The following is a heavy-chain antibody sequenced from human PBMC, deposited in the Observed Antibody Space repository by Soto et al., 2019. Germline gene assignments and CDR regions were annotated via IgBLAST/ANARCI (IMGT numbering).Heavy chain of an antibody. J-gene: IGHJ4*02. CDR1: GFTFSSYA. CDR2: ISSNGGST. D-gene: IGHD1-26*01. V-gene: IGHV3-64D*06. CDR3: VKPGSYSYYFDY. Sequence: EVQLVESGGGLVQPGGSLRLSCSASGFTFSSYAMHWVRQAPGKGLEYVSVISSNGGSTYYADYVKGRFTISRDNSKNTLDLQMSSLRAEDTAVYYCVKPGSYSYYFDYWGQGTLVTVSS.